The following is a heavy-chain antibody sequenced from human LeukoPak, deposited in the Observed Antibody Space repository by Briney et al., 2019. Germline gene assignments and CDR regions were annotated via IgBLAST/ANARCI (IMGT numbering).Heavy chain of an antibody. CDR2: IYYSGST. D-gene: IGHD5/OR15-5a*01. J-gene: IGHJ2*01. CDR3: AREGSVQSTAYWYFDL. Sequence: PSETLSLTCTVSGGSISSGDYYWRWIRQPPGKGLEWIGYIYYSGSTYYNPSLKSRVTISVDTSKNQFSLKLSSVTAADTAVYYCAREGSVQSTAYWYFDLWGRGTLVTVSS. CDR1: GGSISSGDYY. V-gene: IGHV4-30-4*08.